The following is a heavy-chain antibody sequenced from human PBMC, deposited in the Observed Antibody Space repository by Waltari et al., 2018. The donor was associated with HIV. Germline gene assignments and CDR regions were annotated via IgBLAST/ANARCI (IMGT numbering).Heavy chain of an antibody. J-gene: IGHJ2*01. CDR3: ARGPVAWGEAHNLDWFFDV. Sequence: HVHLNQWGAGLLKPSETLSLTCAVYVEPPFDLYSWSWIRHPPGKGLDLIGEINESGRISLNPSLKSRVTISLDTSKKQFSLKLTSVTAADTGLYYCARGPVAWGEAHNLDWFFDVWGRGTLVTVSS. CDR2: INESGRI. CDR1: VEPPFDLYS. V-gene: IGHV4-34*01. D-gene: IGHD3-10*01.